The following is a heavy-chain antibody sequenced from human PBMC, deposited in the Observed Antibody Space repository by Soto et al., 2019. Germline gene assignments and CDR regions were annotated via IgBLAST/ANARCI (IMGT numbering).Heavy chain of an antibody. CDR1: GYTFTYDL. Sequence: QAQLVQSGAEVKEPGASVKVSCKASGYTFTYDLMHWVRQAPGQGLEWVGIINPNDDYTAYAQNFQGRVTMTRDTSTSTVYMELGGLRFDDTATYYCARARYYAMDVWGQGTTVTVFS. J-gene: IGHJ6*02. V-gene: IGHV1-46*01. CDR2: INPNDDYT. CDR3: ARARYYAMDV.